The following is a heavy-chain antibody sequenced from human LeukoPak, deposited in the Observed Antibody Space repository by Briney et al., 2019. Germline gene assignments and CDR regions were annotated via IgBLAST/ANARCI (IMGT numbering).Heavy chain of an antibody. CDR1: GGSISSSSYY. CDR2: IYYSGST. CDR3: ARRRVVAATLDY. D-gene: IGHD2-15*01. V-gene: IGHV4-39*01. J-gene: IGHJ4*02. Sequence: SEILSLTCTVSGGSISSSSYYWGWIRQPPGKGLEWIGSIYYSGSTYYNPSLKSRVTISVDTSKNQFSLKLSSVTAADTAVYYCARRRVVAATLDYWGQGTLVTVSS.